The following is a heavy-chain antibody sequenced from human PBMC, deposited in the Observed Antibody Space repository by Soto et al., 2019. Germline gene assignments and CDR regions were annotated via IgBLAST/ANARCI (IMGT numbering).Heavy chain of an antibody. CDR3: ARDQGIAAAGFDY. CDR1: GYTFTGYY. CDR2: INPNSGGT. D-gene: IGHD6-13*01. J-gene: IGHJ4*02. Sequence: GASVKVSCKASGYTFTGYYMHWVRQAPGQGLEWMGWINPNSGGTNYAQKFQGWVTMTRDTSISTAYMELSRLRSDDTAVYYCARDQGIAAAGFDYWGQGTLVTVSS. V-gene: IGHV1-2*04.